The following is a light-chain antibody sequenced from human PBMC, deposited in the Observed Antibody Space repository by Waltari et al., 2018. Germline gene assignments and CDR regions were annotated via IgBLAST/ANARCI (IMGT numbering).Light chain of an antibody. CDR2: GAS. CDR1: QSVGTF. CDR3: QHYVRLPVT. V-gene: IGKV3-20*01. Sequence: IVLTQSPGTLSLSPGERATLSCRASQSVGTFLVWYQQKPGQAPRLLIQGASTRATGTPDRFSGSGSGTDFRLTISRLEPEDFAMYYCQHYVRLPVTFGQGTKVEI. J-gene: IGKJ1*01.